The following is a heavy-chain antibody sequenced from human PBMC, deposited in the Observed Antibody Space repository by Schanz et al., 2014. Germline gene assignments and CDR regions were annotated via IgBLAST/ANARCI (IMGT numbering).Heavy chain of an antibody. Sequence: QVQLVQSGAEVKKPGASVKVSCKASGYTFTGYFMHWVRQAPGQGLEWVGRINPKSGGTNHAQKFQGRVTMTRDTSISTAYMELSRLRSDDTAVYFCARELVRYFDNWGQGTLVTVSS. J-gene: IGHJ4*02. CDR3: ARELVRYFDN. V-gene: IGHV1-2*06. CDR1: GYTFTGYF. D-gene: IGHD2-8*02. CDR2: INPKSGGT.